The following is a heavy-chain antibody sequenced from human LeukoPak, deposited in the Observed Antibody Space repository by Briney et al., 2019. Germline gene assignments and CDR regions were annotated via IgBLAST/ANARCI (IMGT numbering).Heavy chain of an antibody. D-gene: IGHD2-15*01. Sequence: PSETLSLTCTVSGGSMNGYYWSWIRQPPGKGLEWIGYMYYSGSTNYNPPLKSRVSISIDTSKNQFSLKLSSVTAADTAVYYCARDRYCIGGICYSGRFDPWGRGTLVTVSS. CDR1: GGSMNGYY. J-gene: IGHJ5*02. CDR2: MYYSGST. CDR3: ARDRYCIGGICYSGRFDP. V-gene: IGHV4-59*01.